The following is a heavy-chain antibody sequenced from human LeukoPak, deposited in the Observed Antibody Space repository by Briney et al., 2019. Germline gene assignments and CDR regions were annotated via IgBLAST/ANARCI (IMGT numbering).Heavy chain of an antibody. D-gene: IGHD5-24*01. CDR3: ASGRDGYNDNWFDP. J-gene: IGHJ5*02. CDR2: IIPILGIA. Sequence: ASVKVSCKASGGTFSSYAISWVRQAPGQGLEWMGRIIPILGIANYAQKFQGRVTITADKSTSTAYMELSSLRSEDTAVYYCASGRDGYNDNWFDPWGQGTLVTVSS. V-gene: IGHV1-69*04. CDR1: GGTFSSYA.